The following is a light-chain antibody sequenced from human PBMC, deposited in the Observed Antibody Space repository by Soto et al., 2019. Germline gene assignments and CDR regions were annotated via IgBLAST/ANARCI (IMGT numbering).Light chain of an antibody. J-gene: IGLJ2*01. CDR3: CSYAGDSTLV. Sequence: QSALTQPASVSGSPGQSITISCTGTSSDVGSYNFVSWYQHHPGKAPKLMIYEGSKRPSGVSNRFSGSKSGNTASLTISGLQAGDEAVYYCCSYAGDSTLVFGGGTKVTVL. V-gene: IGLV2-23*01. CDR1: SSDVGSYNF. CDR2: EGS.